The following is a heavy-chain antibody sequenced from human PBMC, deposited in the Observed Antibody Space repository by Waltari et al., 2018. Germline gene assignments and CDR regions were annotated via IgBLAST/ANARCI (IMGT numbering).Heavy chain of an antibody. D-gene: IGHD1-26*01. Sequence: QVQLRQWGAGLLKPSETLSLTCAVYGGSFSGYPWRWIRQPPGKGLEWIGEINHSGNTNQNPSLKSRVTISVDTSKNQFSLKLTSVTAADTAVYYCARNWELRGGMDVWGKGTTVTVSS. V-gene: IGHV4-34*02. J-gene: IGHJ6*03. CDR2: INHSGNT. CDR3: ARNWELRGGMDV. CDR1: GGSFSGYP.